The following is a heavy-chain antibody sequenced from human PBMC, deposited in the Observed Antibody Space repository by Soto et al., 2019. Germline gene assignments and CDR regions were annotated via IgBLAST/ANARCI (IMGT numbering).Heavy chain of an antibody. CDR3: ASGFFYCDSSRYYPVAY. CDR2: IIPIFGTA. Sequence: GASVKVSCKASGGTFSSYAISWVRQAPGQGLEWMGGIIPIFGTANYAQKLQGRVTITADESTSTAYMELSSLRSEDTAVYYCASGFFYCDSSRYYPVAYWAQGSLVTVSA. CDR1: GGTFSSYA. V-gene: IGHV1-69*13. J-gene: IGHJ4*02. D-gene: IGHD3-22*01.